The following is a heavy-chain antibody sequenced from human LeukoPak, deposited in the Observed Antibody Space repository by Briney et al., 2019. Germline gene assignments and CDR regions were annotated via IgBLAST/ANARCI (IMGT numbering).Heavy chain of an antibody. CDR3: ARGGGGSYYADY. CDR2: ISGSGGST. Sequence: GGSLRLSCAASGFNFNTYSMSWVRQAPGKGLEWVSAISGSGGSTYYADSVKGRFTISRDNSKNTLYLQMNSLRAEDTAVYYCARGGGGSYYADYWGQGTLVTVSS. CDR1: GFNFNTYS. V-gene: IGHV3-23*01. D-gene: IGHD1-26*01. J-gene: IGHJ4*02.